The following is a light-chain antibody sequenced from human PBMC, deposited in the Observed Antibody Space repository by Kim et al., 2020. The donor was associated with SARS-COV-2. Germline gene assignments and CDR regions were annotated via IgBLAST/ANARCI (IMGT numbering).Light chain of an antibody. CDR1: QSVSSSY. V-gene: IGKV3-20*01. CDR3: QQYGSSPRS. J-gene: IGKJ2*03. Sequence: LSPGERATLSCRASQSVSSSYLAWYQQKPGQAPRLLIYGASSRATGIPDRFSGSGSGTHFTLTISRLEPEDFAVYYCQQYGSSPRSFGQGTKLEI. CDR2: GAS.